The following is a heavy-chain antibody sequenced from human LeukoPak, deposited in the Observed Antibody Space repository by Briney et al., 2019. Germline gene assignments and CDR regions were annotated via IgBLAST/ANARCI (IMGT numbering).Heavy chain of an antibody. D-gene: IGHD6-6*01. CDR1: GGSISSGDYY. CDR3: ARQSIAARQEAFDI. V-gene: IGHV4-30-4*08. Sequence: SETLSLTCTVSGGSISSGDYYWSWIRQPPGKGLEWIGYIYYSGSTYYNPSLKSRVTISVDTSKNQFFLKLSSVTAADTAVYYCARQSIAARQEAFDIWGQGTMVTVSS. J-gene: IGHJ3*02. CDR2: IYYSGST.